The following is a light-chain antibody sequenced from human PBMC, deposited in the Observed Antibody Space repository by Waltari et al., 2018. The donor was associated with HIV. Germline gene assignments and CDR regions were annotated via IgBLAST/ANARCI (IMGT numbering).Light chain of an antibody. J-gene: IGLJ2*01. CDR1: SSDVGGYNY. CDR3: ASYTSHNTHVL. Sequence: QSALTQPASVSASPGQSITISCTGTSSDVGGYNYVSWYQQFPGKAPKVIISEVNNRPSGVSSRFSGSKSGNTASLTISGLRAEDEASYYCASYTSHNTHVLVGGGTQLTVL. V-gene: IGLV2-14*01. CDR2: EVN.